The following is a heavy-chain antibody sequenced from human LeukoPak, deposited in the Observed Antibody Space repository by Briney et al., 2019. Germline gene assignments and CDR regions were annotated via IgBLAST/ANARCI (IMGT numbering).Heavy chain of an antibody. CDR1: GFTFSSYA. J-gene: IGHJ4*02. Sequence: PGGSLRLSCAASGFTFSSYAMSWVRQAPGKGLEWVSAISGSGGSTYYADSVKGRFTISRDNSKNTLYLQMNSLRAEDTAVYYCAKAEGRSIAVAGRPPFDYWGQGTLVTVSS. D-gene: IGHD6-19*01. V-gene: IGHV3-23*01. CDR2: ISGSGGST. CDR3: AKAEGRSIAVAGRPPFDY.